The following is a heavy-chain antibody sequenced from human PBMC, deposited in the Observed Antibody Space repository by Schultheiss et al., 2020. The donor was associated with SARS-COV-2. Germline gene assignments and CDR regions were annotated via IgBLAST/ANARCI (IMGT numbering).Heavy chain of an antibody. D-gene: IGHD2-2*02. CDR2: IYTSGST. V-gene: IGHV4-4*07. CDR1: GGSMSAYY. CDR3: ARVVVPPAIRVYYYYYMDV. J-gene: IGHJ6*03. Sequence: SQTLSLTCTVSGGSMSAYYWNWIRQPAGKGLEWIGRIYTSGSTNYNPSLKSRVTMSVDTSKNQFSLKLSSVTAADTAVYYCARVVVPPAIRVYYYYYMDVWGKGTTVTVSS.